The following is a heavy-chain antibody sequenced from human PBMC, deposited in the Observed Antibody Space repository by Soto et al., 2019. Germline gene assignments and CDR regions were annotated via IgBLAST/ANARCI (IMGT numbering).Heavy chain of an antibody. D-gene: IGHD2-21*02. CDR1: GGSITDYS. J-gene: IGHJ5*02. CDR3: ARDQGVVVTADNWFDP. V-gene: IGHV4-4*07. CDR2: IFSSDST. Sequence: PSETLSLTCTVSGGSITDYSWVWIRQPAGKGLEWIGRIFSSDSTNYNPSLKGRITMSLDTSKNQFSLKLNSATATDTAVYFCARDQGVVVTADNWFDPWGQGILVTVSS.